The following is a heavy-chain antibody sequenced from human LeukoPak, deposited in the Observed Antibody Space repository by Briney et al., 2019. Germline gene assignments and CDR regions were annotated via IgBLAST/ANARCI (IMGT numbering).Heavy chain of an antibody. CDR2: VYYNGNT. CDR3: AREQYLAPYSFDY. Sequence: SETLSLTCNVSGVSVSSPVYFWGWIRRPPGRGLEWIASVYYNGNTYYNPSLNSRATISLDTSKNQFSLKLSSVTAADTAVYYCAREQYLAPYSFDYWGQGTLVTVSA. CDR1: GVSVSSPVYF. V-gene: IGHV4-39*07. J-gene: IGHJ4*02. D-gene: IGHD2-15*01.